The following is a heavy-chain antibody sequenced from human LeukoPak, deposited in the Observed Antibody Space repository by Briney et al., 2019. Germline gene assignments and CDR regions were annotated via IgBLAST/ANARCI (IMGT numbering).Heavy chain of an antibody. CDR3: ATNTYNGYAIDS. CDR2: FDPEEGKT. D-gene: IGHD5-12*01. V-gene: IGHV1-24*01. J-gene: IGHJ4*02. CDR1: GGIFISYA. Sequence: ASVKVSCKASGGIFISYAISWVRQAPGQGLEWMGGFDPEEGKTIYAQKLQGRVSMTEDTSTDTAFMELRSLRSEDTAVYYCATNTYNGYAIDSWGQGTLITVSS.